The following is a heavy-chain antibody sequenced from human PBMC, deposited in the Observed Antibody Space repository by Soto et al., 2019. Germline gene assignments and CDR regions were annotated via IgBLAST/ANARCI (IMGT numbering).Heavy chain of an antibody. J-gene: IGHJ4*02. Sequence: SETLSLTCTVSGGSVSSGSYYWSWIRQPPGKGLEWIGYIYYSGSTNYNPSLKSRVTISVDTSKNQFSLKLSSVTAADTAVYYCAREVRYQDYYDSSGYYYYFDYWGQGTLVTVSS. CDR1: GGSVSSGSYY. D-gene: IGHD3-22*01. V-gene: IGHV4-61*01. CDR2: IYYSGST. CDR3: AREVRYQDYYDSSGYYYYFDY.